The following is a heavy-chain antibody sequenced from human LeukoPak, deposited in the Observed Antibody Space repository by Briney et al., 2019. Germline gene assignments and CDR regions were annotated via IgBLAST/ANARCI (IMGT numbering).Heavy chain of an antibody. CDR3: ARAGVGSSWFDY. J-gene: IGHJ4*02. CDR1: GFTFSSYA. Sequence: GGSLRLSCAASGFTFSSYAMHWVRQAPGKGLEWVAVISYDGSNKYYADSVKGRFAISRDNSKNTPYLQMNSLRAEDTAVYYCARAGVGSSWFDYWGQGTLVTVSS. V-gene: IGHV3-30*09. D-gene: IGHD6-13*01. CDR2: ISYDGSNK.